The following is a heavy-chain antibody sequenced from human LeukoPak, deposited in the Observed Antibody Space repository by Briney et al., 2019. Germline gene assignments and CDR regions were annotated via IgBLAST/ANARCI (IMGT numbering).Heavy chain of an antibody. J-gene: IGHJ4*02. CDR1: GGSISSSSYY. V-gene: IGHV4-39*07. D-gene: IGHD5-18*01. Sequence: SETLSLTCTVSGGSISSSSYYWGWIRQPPGKGLEWIGSIYYSGSTYYNPSLKSRVTISVDTSKNQFSLKLSSVTAADTAVYYCARTWDEPTMYRSKIGYSPQGYFDYWGQGTLVTVSS. CDR3: ARTWDEPTMYRSKIGYSPQGYFDY. CDR2: IYYSGST.